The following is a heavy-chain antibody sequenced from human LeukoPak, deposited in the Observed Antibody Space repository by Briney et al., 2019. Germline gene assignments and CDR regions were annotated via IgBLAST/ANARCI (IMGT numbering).Heavy chain of an antibody. Sequence: SETLSLTCTVSGYSISSGYYWGWIRQPPGKGLEWIGSIYHSGSTYYNPSLKGRVTISVDTSKNQFSLKLSSVTAADTAVYYCARWVYSSGINWFDPWGQGTLVTVSS. CDR1: GYSISSGYY. V-gene: IGHV4-38-2*02. J-gene: IGHJ5*02. CDR2: IYHSGST. D-gene: IGHD3-10*01. CDR3: ARWVYSSGINWFDP.